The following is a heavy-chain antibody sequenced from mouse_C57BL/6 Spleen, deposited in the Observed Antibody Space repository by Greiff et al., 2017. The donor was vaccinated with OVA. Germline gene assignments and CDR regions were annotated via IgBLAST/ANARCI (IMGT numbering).Heavy chain of an antibody. V-gene: IGHV1-69*01. D-gene: IGHD4-1*01. Sequence: VQLQQPGAELVMPGASVKLSCKASGYTFTSYWMHWVKQRPGQGLEWIGELDPSDSYTNYNQKFKGKSTLTVDKSSRTAYMQRSSLTSEDSAVYYCASLTFDYWGQGTTLTVSS. J-gene: IGHJ2*01. CDR1: GYTFTSYW. CDR3: ASLTFDY. CDR2: LDPSDSYT.